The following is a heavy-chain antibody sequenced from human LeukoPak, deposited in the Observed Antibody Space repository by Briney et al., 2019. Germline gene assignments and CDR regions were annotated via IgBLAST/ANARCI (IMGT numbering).Heavy chain of an antibody. D-gene: IGHD2-2*01. J-gene: IGHJ6*02. V-gene: IGHV3-64D*06. Sequence: GGSLRLSCSASGFTFSSYAMHWVRQAPGKGLEYVSAISSSGGSTYYADSVKGRFTISRDNSKNTLYLQMSSLRAEDTAVYYCVKAGIYCSSTSCYGDYYYGMDVWGQGTTVTVSS. CDR3: VKAGIYCSSTSCYGDYYYGMDV. CDR2: ISSSGGST. CDR1: GFTFSSYA.